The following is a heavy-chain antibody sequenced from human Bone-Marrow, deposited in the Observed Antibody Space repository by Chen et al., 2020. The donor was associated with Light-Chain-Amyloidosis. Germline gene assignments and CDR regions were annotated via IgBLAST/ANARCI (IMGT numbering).Heavy chain of an antibody. Sequence: QVQPVESGGGVFQPGRSLSRYCAAAGITLSSYGWHWLRQAPGKGLELVAVLWYDGNNKYYADSVKGRFTISRDNSKNTLYLQMNSLSAEDTAVYYCARDARYGSGSPRLYYGMDVWGQGTTVTVSS. V-gene: IGHV3-33*01. CDR1: GITLSSYG. CDR3: ARDARYGSGSPRLYYGMDV. CDR2: LWYDGNNK. D-gene: IGHD3-10*01. J-gene: IGHJ6*02.